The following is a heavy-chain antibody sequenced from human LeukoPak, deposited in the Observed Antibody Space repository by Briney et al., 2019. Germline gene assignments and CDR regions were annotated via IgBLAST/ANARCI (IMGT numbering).Heavy chain of an antibody. J-gene: IGHJ4*02. V-gene: IGHV1-2*02. D-gene: IGHD4-23*01. CDR2: ISPNSGGT. CDR3: ARESILIGNSFFDY. Sequence: GASVKVSCKASGYTFTGYYMHWVRQAPGQGLEWMGWISPNSGGTNYAQKFQGRVTMTRDTSISTAYMELSRLRSDDTAVYYCARESILIGNSFFDYWGQGTLVTVSS. CDR1: GYTFTGYY.